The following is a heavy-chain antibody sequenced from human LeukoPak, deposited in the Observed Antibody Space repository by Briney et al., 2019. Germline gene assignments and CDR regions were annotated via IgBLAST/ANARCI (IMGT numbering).Heavy chain of an antibody. J-gene: IGHJ5*02. V-gene: IGHV4-61*02. CDR2: ISCSEST. Sequence: PSQTLSLTCTVSGDSLRRGDFYWSWIPPPPGQGLEWIGRISCSESTNYNPSLKSRVTISVDTSKNQFSLKLSSVTAADTAVYYCARQLIKVWGSYRPPYNWFDPWGQGTLVTVSS. CDR3: ARQLIKVWGSYRPPYNWFDP. CDR1: GDSLRRGDFY. D-gene: IGHD3-16*02.